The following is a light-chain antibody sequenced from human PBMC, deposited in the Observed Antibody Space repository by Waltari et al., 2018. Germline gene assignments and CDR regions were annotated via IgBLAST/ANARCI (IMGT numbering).Light chain of an antibody. CDR2: RNN. Sequence: QSVLTQPPSASETPGQRVTISCSGSNSNLGSNYLYWYQQLPGTAPKLLIYRNNQRPSGVPDRFAASKSGTSASLAISGLRSEDEAVYYCASWDDSHYVFGTGTQVTV. CDR3: ASWDDSHYV. V-gene: IGLV1-47*01. CDR1: NSNLGSNY. J-gene: IGLJ1*01.